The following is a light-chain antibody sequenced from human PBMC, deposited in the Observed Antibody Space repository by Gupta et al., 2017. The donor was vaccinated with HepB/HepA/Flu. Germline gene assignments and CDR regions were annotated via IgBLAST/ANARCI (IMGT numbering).Light chain of an antibody. J-gene: IGKJ4*01. V-gene: IGKV3-11*01. CDR2: DAF. Sequence: EIVLTQSPATLSLSPGERATLSCRASQSVSSYLAWYQQKPGQAPRFLIYDAFNRATGIPARFSGSGSGTDFTLTISSLEPEDFAVYYCQQRSNWPLTFGGGTKVEIK. CDR1: QSVSSY. CDR3: QQRSNWPLT.